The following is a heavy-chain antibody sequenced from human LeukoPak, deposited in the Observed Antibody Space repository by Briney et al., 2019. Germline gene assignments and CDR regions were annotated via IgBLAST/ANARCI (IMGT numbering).Heavy chain of an antibody. CDR1: GFTFSSYA. J-gene: IGHJ4*02. CDR2: ISYDGSNK. Sequence: PGGSLRLSCAASGFTFSSYAMHWVRQAPGKGLEWVAVISYDGSNKYYADSVKGRFTISRDNSKNTLYLQMNSLRAEDTAVYYCARGRQYGSSWYVYWGQGTLVTVSS. CDR3: ARGRQYGSSWYVY. D-gene: IGHD6-13*01. V-gene: IGHV3-30-3*01.